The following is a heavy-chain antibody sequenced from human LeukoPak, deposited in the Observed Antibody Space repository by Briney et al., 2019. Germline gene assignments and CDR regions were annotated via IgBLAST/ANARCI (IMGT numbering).Heavy chain of an antibody. D-gene: IGHD3-16*02. CDR1: GGSISSGGYY. CDR3: ARAVYDYIWGSYRFDY. Sequence: SQTLSLTCTVSGGSISSGGYYWSWIRQHPGKGLEWIGFIYYSGSTYYNPSPKSRVTFSVDTSKNQFSLKLSSVNAADTAVYYCARAVYDYIWGSYRFDYWGQGTLVTVSS. V-gene: IGHV4-31*03. J-gene: IGHJ4*02. CDR2: IYYSGST.